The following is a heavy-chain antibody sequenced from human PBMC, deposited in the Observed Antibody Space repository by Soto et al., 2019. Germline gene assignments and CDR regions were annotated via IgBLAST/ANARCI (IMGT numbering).Heavy chain of an antibody. V-gene: IGHV1-3*01. CDR2: INPGDGNT. Sequence: QVQLVQSETEVKKPGASVKVSCKASGYPFTSFAFHWVRQAPGQRPEWMGWINPGDGNTKYSQRFHGLVTITSDTSASTVYMELSSLGSKDTAVYYCARDNSHGDSGGQFLDYWGQGSQVTVSS. CDR3: ARDNSHGDSGGQFLDY. J-gene: IGHJ4*02. D-gene: IGHD4-17*01. CDR1: GYPFTSFA.